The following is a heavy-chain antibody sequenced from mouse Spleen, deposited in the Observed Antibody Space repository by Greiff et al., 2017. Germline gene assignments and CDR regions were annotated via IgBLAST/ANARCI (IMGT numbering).Heavy chain of an antibody. D-gene: IGHD1-1*01. Sequence: EVQLQESGPSLVKPSQTLSLTCSVTGDSITSGYWNWIRKFPGNKLEYMGYISYSGSTYYNPSLKSRISITRDTSKNQYYLQLNSVTTEDTATYYCARYKITTVPWDYWGQGTTLTVSS. J-gene: IGHJ2*01. CDR2: ISYSGST. V-gene: IGHV3-8*02. CDR3: ARYKITTVPWDY. CDR1: GDSITSGY.